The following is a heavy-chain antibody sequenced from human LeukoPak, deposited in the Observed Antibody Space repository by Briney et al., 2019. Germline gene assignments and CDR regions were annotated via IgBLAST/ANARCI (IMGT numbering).Heavy chain of an antibody. V-gene: IGHV4-59*12. D-gene: IGHD2-15*01. CDR2: IYYSGST. J-gene: IGHJ4*02. CDR1: GGSISSYY. CDR3: ARRYYSGGTCYAFDY. Sequence: SETLSLTCTVSGGSISSYYWSWIRQPPGKGLEWIGYIYYSGSTNYNPSLKSRVTISVDTSKNQFSLKLSSVAAADTAVYFCARRYYSGGTCYAFDYWGQGTLVTVSS.